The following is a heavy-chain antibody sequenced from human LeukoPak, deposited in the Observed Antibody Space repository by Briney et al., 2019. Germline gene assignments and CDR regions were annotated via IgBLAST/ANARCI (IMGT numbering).Heavy chain of an antibody. CDR3: ARDADSSGYYRDALDI. D-gene: IGHD3-22*01. J-gene: IGHJ3*02. CDR1: GYTFTSYG. CDR2: ISAYNGNT. V-gene: IGHV1-18*01. Sequence: APVKLSRKASGYTFTSYGISWVGQAPGQGREWMGRISAYNGNTNYAQKLEGRVTMTTDTSKSTAYIELRSLRSDDTGVYYCARDADSSGYYRDALDIWGQGTMVTVSS.